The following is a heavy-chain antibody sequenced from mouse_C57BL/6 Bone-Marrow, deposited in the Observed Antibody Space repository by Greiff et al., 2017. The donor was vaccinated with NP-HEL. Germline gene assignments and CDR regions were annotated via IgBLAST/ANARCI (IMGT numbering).Heavy chain of an antibody. CDR3: TMIYYDYSWFAY. CDR2: IDPETGGT. Sequence: QVQLKQSGAELVRPGDSVTLSCKASGYTFTDYEMHWVKQTPVHGLEWIGAIDPETGGTAYNQKFKGKAILTADKSSSTAYMELRSLTSEDSAVYYCTMIYYDYSWFAYWGQGTLVTVSA. J-gene: IGHJ3*01. D-gene: IGHD2-4*01. V-gene: IGHV1-15*01. CDR1: GYTFTDYE.